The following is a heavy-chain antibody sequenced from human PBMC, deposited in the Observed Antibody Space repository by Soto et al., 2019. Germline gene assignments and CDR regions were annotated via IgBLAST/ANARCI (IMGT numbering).Heavy chain of an antibody. J-gene: IGHJ4*02. V-gene: IGHV4-59*12. CDR2: IYYSGST. CDR3: ARVYRSYYFDY. CDR1: GGSISSYY. Sequence: PSETLSLTCTVSGGSISSYYWSWIRQPPGKGLEWIGYIYYSGSTNYNPSLKSRVTISVDRSKNQFSLKLSSVTAADTAVYYCARVYRSYYFDYWGQGTLVTVSS. D-gene: IGHD1-26*01.